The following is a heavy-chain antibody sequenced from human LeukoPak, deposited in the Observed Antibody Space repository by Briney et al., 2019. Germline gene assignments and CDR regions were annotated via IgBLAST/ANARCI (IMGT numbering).Heavy chain of an antibody. CDR2: IWYDGSNK. D-gene: IGHD6-13*01. CDR1: GFTFSDYG. J-gene: IGHJ4*02. CDR3: ATRMAAAGTGGGDY. Sequence: GRSLRLSCATSGFTFSDYGMHWVRQAPGKGLEWVAVIWYDGSNKYYADSVKGRFTISRDNSKNTLYLQMNSLRAEDTAVYYCATRMAAAGTGGGDYWGQGTLVTVSS. V-gene: IGHV3-33*01.